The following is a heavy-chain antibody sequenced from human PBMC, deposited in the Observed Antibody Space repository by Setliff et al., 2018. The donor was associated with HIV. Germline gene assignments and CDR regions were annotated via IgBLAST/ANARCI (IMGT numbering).Heavy chain of an antibody. J-gene: IGHJ4*02. V-gene: IGHV4-59*11. CDR2: MFSSGSA. D-gene: IGHD1-1*01. CDR3: ARAEGDAYNSLPYFDS. Sequence: SETLSLTCSVSGGSISGHYWGWVRQHPGKGLEWIGYMFSSGSAQYNSSLQSRVSMSADTSENQFSLHLTSVTAADTAVYYCARAEGDAYNSLPYFDSWGPGALVTVSS. CDR1: GGSISGHY.